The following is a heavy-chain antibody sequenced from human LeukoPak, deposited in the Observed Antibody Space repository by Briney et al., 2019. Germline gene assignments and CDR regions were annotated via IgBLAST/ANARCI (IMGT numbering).Heavy chain of an antibody. D-gene: IGHD3/OR15-3a*01. V-gene: IGHV4-59*01. J-gene: IGHJ4*02. Sequence: SETLSLTCTVSGGSISSYYWSWIRQPPGKGLEWIGYIYHSGSINYNPSLKSRVSISVDTTNNQFSLKVNSVTAADTAVYYCARIASGDWYHPLDHWGQGTLVTVSS. CDR1: GGSISSYY. CDR2: IYHSGSI. CDR3: ARIASGDWYHPLDH.